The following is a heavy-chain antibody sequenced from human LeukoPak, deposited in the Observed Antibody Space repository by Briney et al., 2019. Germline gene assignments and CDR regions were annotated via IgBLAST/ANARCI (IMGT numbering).Heavy chain of an antibody. CDR3: VSGHYNGY. Sequence: GGSLRLSCAASSGFTFSRFWMNWVRQAPGKGLEWVANIKADGSEKNYVDSVKGRFTISRDNAKKSLYLQMSSLRPDDTAVYYCVSGHYNGYKGQGTLVTVSS. CDR1: GFTFSRFW. J-gene: IGHJ4*02. CDR2: IKADGSEK. V-gene: IGHV3-7*01.